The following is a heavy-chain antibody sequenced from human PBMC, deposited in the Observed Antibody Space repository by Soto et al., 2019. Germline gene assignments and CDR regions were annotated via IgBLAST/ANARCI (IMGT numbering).Heavy chain of an antibody. CDR3: ARDPVNYYGSWTYGMDV. Sequence: QVQLVESGGGVVQPGRSLRLSCAASGLTLSRFAMHWVRQAPGKGLEWVAVIGYDGSKKDYADAVKGRFTISRDNSKHTLYLQMNSLSPEDTAVYYCARDPVNYYGSWTYGMDVWGQGTTVTVSS. J-gene: IGHJ6*02. D-gene: IGHD3-10*01. CDR2: IGYDGSKK. V-gene: IGHV3-30-3*01. CDR1: GLTLSRFA.